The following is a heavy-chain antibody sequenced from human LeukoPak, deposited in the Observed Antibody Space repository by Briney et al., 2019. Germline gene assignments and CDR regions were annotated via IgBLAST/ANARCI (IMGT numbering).Heavy chain of an antibody. D-gene: IGHD3-22*01. J-gene: IGHJ4*02. V-gene: IGHV4-30-2*01. CDR1: GGSISSGGYY. CDR2: IYHSGST. CDR3: ARVLLWDDSSGPDY. Sequence: SETLSLTCTVSGGSISSGGYYWSWIRQPPGKGLEWIGYIYHSGSTYYNPSLKSRVTISVDRSKNQFSLKLSSVTAADTAVYYCARVLLWDDSSGPDYWGQGTLVTVSS.